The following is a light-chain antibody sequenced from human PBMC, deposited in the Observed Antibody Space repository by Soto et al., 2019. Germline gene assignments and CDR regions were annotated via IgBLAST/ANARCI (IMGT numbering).Light chain of an antibody. CDR3: QQYYSTPET. V-gene: IGKV4-1*01. J-gene: IGKJ2*01. CDR1: QSVLFSSKNKNY. CDR2: WAS. Sequence: DIVMTQSPDSLAVSLGERATINCKSSQSVLFSSKNKNYLAWYQQKPGQPPKLLISWASTRESGVPDRFSGSGSGTDFTLTISSLLAEDVAVYYCQQYYSTPETFGQGTKLEIK.